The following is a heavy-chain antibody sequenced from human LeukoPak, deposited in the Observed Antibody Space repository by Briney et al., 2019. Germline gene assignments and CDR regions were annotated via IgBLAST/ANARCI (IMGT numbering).Heavy chain of an antibody. J-gene: IGHJ4*02. CDR3: ARGGHLYYYDSSGYDFDY. Sequence: PGGSLRLSCAASGFTFSSYSMNWVRQAPGKGLEWVSYISSSSSTIYYADSVKGRFTISRDNAKNSLYLQMNSLRAEDTAVYYCARGGHLYYYDSSGYDFDYWGQGTLVTVSS. CDR1: GFTFSSYS. V-gene: IGHV3-48*04. D-gene: IGHD3-22*01. CDR2: ISSSSSTI.